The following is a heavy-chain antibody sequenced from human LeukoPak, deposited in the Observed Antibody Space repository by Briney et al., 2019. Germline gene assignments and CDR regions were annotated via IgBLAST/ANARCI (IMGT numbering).Heavy chain of an antibody. J-gene: IGHJ4*02. Sequence: GGSLRLSCAVSGFTFSSYGMSWVRQAPGKGLEWVSVISGSGGRTYYADSVKGRFTISRDNSKNTLHLQMNSLRAEDTAVYYCVRLLYYDILTGPADNWGQGTLVAVSS. CDR2: ISGSGGRT. D-gene: IGHD3-9*01. CDR3: VRLLYYDILTGPADN. CDR1: GFTFSSYG. V-gene: IGHV3-23*01.